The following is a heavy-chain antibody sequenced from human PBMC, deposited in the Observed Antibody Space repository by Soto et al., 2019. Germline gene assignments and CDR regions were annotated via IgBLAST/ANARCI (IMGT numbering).Heavy chain of an antibody. D-gene: IGHD1-26*01. Sequence: EVQLLESGGGLVQPGGSLRLSCAASGFTFSSYAMSWVRQAPGKGLEWVSAISGSGGSTYYADSVKGRFTISRDNSKNTLYLQMNSLRAEDTAVYYCATVDSGSYFGYYFDYWGQGTLVTVSS. V-gene: IGHV3-23*01. CDR3: ATVDSGSYFGYYFDY. CDR1: GFTFSSYA. CDR2: ISGSGGST. J-gene: IGHJ4*02.